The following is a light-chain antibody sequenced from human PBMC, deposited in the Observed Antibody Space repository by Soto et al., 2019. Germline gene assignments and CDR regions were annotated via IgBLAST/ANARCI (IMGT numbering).Light chain of an antibody. CDR1: QSVVTSY. J-gene: IGKJ5*01. Sequence: EVVLTQSPGTLPLSPGEGATLSCRASQSVVTSYLALYQQKYGQSPRLLIYGALYRAPGIPDRFGGRGSGTVFPLPIGRLELEDFEVFYCQHYGSSITFAQGTRREI. CDR2: GAL. CDR3: QHYGSSIT. V-gene: IGKV3-20*01.